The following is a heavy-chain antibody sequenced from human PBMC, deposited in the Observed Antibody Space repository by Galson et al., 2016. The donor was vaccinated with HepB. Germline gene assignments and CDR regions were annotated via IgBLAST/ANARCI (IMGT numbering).Heavy chain of an antibody. V-gene: IGHV3-21*06. Sequence: ADSLKGRFTLSRDTAKSSVFLQMSGLRAEDTAIYYCTRGSRWSGYYTIDYWGRGTPVTVSS. D-gene: IGHD3-3*01. CDR3: TRGSRWSGYYTIDY. J-gene: IGHJ4*02.